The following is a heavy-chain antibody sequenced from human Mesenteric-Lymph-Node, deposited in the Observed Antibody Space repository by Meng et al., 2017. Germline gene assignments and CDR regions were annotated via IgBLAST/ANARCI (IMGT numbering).Heavy chain of an antibody. J-gene: IGHJ3*01. V-gene: IGHV1-18*01. Sequence: ASVKVSCKASRYTFTRNDINWVRQAPGQGLEWMGWISAYNDKTDYSQKFRGRVTLTTDTSTSTAYMELRSLSPDDTAMYYCARDTPYYGSGTYSGSFDVWGQGTKVTVSS. CDR2: ISAYNDKT. CDR3: ARDTPYYGSGTYSGSFDV. D-gene: IGHD3-10*01. CDR1: RYTFTRND.